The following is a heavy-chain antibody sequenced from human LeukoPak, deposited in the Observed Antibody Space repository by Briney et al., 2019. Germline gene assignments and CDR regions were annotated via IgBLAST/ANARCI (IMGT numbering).Heavy chain of an antibody. CDR3: AXXXKSSLAQGYNWFDP. Sequence: ASAKVSCKASGYTFTGYYMHWVRQAPGQGLEWMGWINPYSGGTNYALKFQGRVTMTRDTSITTTYMELSRLTSDDTAVYYCAXXXKSSLAQGYNWFDPWGQGTLVTVSS. CDR2: INPYSGGT. V-gene: IGHV1-2*02. CDR1: GYTFTGYY. J-gene: IGHJ5*02.